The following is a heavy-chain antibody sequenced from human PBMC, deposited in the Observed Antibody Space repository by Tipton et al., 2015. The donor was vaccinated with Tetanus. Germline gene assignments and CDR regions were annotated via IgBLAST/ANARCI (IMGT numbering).Heavy chain of an antibody. CDR2: VYNSGSF. CDR1: GASISNYY. J-gene: IGHJ6*02. CDR3: ARDRGDYIYYGMDV. D-gene: IGHD3-22*01. V-gene: IGHV4-59*01. Sequence: GLVKPSETLSLMCTVSGASISNYYWSWIRQPPGKGLEWIGYVYNSGSFNYNPSLKSRVTMSIDTSRIQFSLQLTSVTAADTAVYYCARDRGDYIYYGMDVWGPGTTVTVS.